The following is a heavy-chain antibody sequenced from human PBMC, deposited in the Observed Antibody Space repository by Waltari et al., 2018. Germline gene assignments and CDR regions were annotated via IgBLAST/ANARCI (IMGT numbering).Heavy chain of an antibody. D-gene: IGHD2-21*01. Sequence: EVQVLESGGGLVQPGGSLRLSCAASGLTFSTYAMTWVRQAPGKGLEWVSSISDGGDTTYYSGSVKGRFTISRDNSRNTLFLQMNSLRAEDTALYYCVKDWTGDSCSQGCMDVWGQGTTVTVSS. CDR2: ISDGGDTT. V-gene: IGHV3-23*01. J-gene: IGHJ6*02. CDR3: VKDWTGDSCSQGCMDV. CDR1: GLTFSTYA.